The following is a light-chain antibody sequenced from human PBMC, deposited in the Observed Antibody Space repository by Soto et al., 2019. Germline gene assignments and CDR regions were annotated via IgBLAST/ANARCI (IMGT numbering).Light chain of an antibody. CDR1: SSDVGGNYNY. CDR2: EVS. J-gene: IGLJ1*01. V-gene: IGLV2-14*01. Sequence: SVLTQPASVSGSPGQSITISCTGTSSDVGGNYNYVSWYQQHPGKAPKLMIYEVSNRPSGVSNRFSGSKSGNTASLTISGLQAEDEADYCCSSYTGSPWVFGTGTKVTVL. CDR3: SSYTGSPWV.